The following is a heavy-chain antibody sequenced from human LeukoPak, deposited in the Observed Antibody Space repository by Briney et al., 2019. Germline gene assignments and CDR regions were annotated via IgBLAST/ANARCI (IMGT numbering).Heavy chain of an antibody. D-gene: IGHD6-19*01. Sequence: PSQTLSLTCTVSGGSISSGGYYWSWIRQPPGKGLEWIGYIYHSGSTYYNPSLKSRVTISVDRSKNQFSLKLSSVTAADTAVYYCAREQSSSGWSYFDYWGQGTLVTVSS. CDR3: AREQSSSGWSYFDY. J-gene: IGHJ4*02. CDR2: IYHSGST. V-gene: IGHV4-30-2*01. CDR1: GGSISSGGYY.